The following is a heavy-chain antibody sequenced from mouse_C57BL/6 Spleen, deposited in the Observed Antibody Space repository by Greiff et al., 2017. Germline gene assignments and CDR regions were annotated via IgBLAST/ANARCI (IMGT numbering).Heavy chain of an antibody. CDR2: LYPGSGNT. V-gene: IGHV1-66*01. CDR3: AYGYYFDY. Sequence: VQLQQSGPELVKPGASVKISCKASGYSFTSYYIHWVKQRPGPGLEWIGWLYPGSGNTKYNEKFKGKATLTADTSSSTAYMQLSSLTSEDSAVYYCAYGYYFDYWGQGTTLTVSS. D-gene: IGHD2-2*01. CDR1: GYSFTSYY. J-gene: IGHJ2*01.